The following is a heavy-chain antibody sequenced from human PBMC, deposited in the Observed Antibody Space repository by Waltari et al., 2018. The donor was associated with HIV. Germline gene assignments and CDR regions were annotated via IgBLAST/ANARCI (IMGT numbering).Heavy chain of an antibody. CDR2: IYDSGST. J-gene: IGHJ3*02. CDR3: ARHLMPYDSSGGGAFDI. D-gene: IGHD3-22*01. V-gene: IGHV4-59*08. CDR1: GGSISTYY. Sequence: QVQLQESGPGLVQPSETLSLTCSVAGGSISTYYCSWRRPPPAKGLEWLGYIYDSGSTNYNPSLKSRVTISVDTSKNQFSLKLSSVTAADTAVYYCARHLMPYDSSGGGAFDIWGQGTMVTVSS.